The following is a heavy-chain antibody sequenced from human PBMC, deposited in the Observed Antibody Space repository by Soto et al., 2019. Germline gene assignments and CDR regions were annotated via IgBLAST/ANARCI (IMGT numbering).Heavy chain of an antibody. CDR3: AREWVSSGMNDH. Sequence: QVQLVQSGTEVKKPGASVKVSCKASGYTFNNYYIHWVRQAPGQGLEWMGVINPSGGSTNYAQKLQGRVTVTGDTSTSTVHMELTSLRSEDTGVYFCAREWVSSGMNDHWGQGTLVTVSS. CDR2: INPSGGST. J-gene: IGHJ4*02. CDR1: GYTFNNYY. V-gene: IGHV1-46*02. D-gene: IGHD6-19*01.